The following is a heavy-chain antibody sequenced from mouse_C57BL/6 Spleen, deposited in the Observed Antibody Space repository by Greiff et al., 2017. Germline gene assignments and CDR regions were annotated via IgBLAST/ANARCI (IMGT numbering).Heavy chain of an antibody. Sequence: EVQGVESGPELVKPGASVKMSRKASGYTFTDYNMHWVKQSHGKSLEWIGYINPNNGGTSYNQKFKGKATLTVNKSSSTAYMELRSLTSEDSAVYYCARDDGYFYYFDYWGQGTTLTVSS. V-gene: IGHV1-22*01. CDR1: GYTFTDYN. CDR3: ARDDGYFYYFDY. CDR2: INPNNGGT. D-gene: IGHD2-3*01. J-gene: IGHJ2*01.